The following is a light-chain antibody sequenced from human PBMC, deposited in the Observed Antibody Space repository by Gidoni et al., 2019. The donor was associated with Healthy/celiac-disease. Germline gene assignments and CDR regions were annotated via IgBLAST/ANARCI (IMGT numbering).Light chain of an antibody. CDR2: EVS. Sequence: QSALTQPASVSGSPGQSITISCTGTSSDLGGYNYVSWYQQYPGKAPKLRIYEVSNRPSGVSNRFSGSKSGNTASLTISGLQAEDEADYYCSSYTSSSTLVFGGGTKLTVL. J-gene: IGLJ2*01. CDR1: SSDLGGYNY. CDR3: SSYTSSSTLV. V-gene: IGLV2-14*01.